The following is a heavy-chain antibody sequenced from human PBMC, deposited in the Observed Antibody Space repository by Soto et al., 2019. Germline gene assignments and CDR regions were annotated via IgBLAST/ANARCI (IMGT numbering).Heavy chain of an antibody. CDR2: IYPGDSDI. D-gene: IGHD3-22*01. CDR3: ARRNYYDSGGFYASSDY. J-gene: IGHJ4*02. V-gene: IGHV5-51*01. Sequence: LGESLKISCKGSGYNFPNYWIGWVRQMPGKGLEWMGLIYPGDSDIRYSPSFQGQVTISADKSINTAYLQWSRLEPSDTAMYYCARRNYYDSGGFYASSDYWGQGTLVTVSS. CDR1: GYNFPNYW.